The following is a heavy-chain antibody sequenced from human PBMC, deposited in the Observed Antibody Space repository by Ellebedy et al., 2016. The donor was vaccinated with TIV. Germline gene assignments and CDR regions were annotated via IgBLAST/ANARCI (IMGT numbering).Heavy chain of an antibody. V-gene: IGHV3-74*01. CDR1: GFTFSGYW. Sequence: GESLKISCAASGFTFSGYWMHWVRQAPGKGLVWVSRIYGDGSSTSYADSVKGRFTISRDNAKNTLYLQMNSLRADDTAVYYCVRDRYGSGRNEAFDIWGQGTMVTVSS. CDR2: IYGDGSST. CDR3: VRDRYGSGRNEAFDI. J-gene: IGHJ3*02. D-gene: IGHD3-10*01.